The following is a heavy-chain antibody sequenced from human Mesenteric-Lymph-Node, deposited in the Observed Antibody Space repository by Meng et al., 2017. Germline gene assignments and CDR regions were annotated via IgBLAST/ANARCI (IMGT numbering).Heavy chain of an antibody. CDR2: IIPIFGTA. CDR1: GGTFSSYA. J-gene: IGHJ6*02. D-gene: IGHD2-2*01. Sequence: SVKVSCKASGGTFSSYAISWVRQAPGQGLEWMGGIIPIFGTANYAQKFQGRVTITTDESTSTAYMELSSLRSEDTAVYYCAREVGCSSTSCHYYYHYGMDVWGQGTTVTVSS. CDR3: AREVGCSSTSCHYYYHYGMDV. V-gene: IGHV1-69*05.